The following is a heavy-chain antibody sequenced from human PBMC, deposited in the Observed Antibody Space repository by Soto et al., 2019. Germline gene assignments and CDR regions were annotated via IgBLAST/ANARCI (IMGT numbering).Heavy chain of an antibody. V-gene: IGHV3-7*01. CDR1: GSTFSSFW. CDR2: IKQDGSEK. Sequence: GGSLRLSCPAPGSTFSSFWMSWVRQATGKGLEWVAIIKQDGSEKYYVNSVKSRFTISRDTAQKTLYLQMNTLRAQDTPVYYCARDRTGIAAAGLLDDWGQGTLVTLS. D-gene: IGHD6-13*01. CDR3: ARDRTGIAAAGLLDD. J-gene: IGHJ4*02.